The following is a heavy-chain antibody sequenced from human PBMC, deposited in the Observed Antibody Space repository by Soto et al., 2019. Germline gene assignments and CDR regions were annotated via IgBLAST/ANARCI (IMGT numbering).Heavy chain of an antibody. J-gene: IGHJ4*02. V-gene: IGHV1-69*13. CDR1: GGTFSSYA. CDR2: IIPIFGTA. D-gene: IGHD2-15*01. CDR3: ARDGCSGGSCYSRY. Sequence: SVKVSCKASGGTFSSYAISWVRQAPGQGLEWMGGIIPIFGTANCAQKFQGRVTITADESTSTAYMELSSLRSEDTAVYYCARDGCSGGSCYSRYWGQGTLVTVSS.